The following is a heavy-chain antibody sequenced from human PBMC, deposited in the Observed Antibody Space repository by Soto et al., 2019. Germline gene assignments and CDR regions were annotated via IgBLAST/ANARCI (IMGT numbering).Heavy chain of an antibody. J-gene: IGHJ4*02. D-gene: IGHD3-10*01. CDR3: AKDRGTVVRGVIVTFNYFDY. CDR2: GST. CDR1: GFTFSSYA. V-gene: IGHV3-23*01. Sequence: EVQLLESGGGLVQPGGSLRLSCAGSGFTFSSYAMSWVRQAPGKGLEWISGGSTYYADSVKGRFTISRDDSKNTLYLQMNSLRVEDTAVYYCAKDRGTVVRGVIVTFNYFDYWGQGTLVTVSS.